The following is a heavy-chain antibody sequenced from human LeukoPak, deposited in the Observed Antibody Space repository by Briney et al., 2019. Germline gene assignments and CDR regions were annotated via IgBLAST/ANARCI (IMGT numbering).Heavy chain of an antibody. CDR3: ARGGGYYYYGMDV. D-gene: IGHD3-16*01. Sequence: SETLSLTCTVSGGSISSGSYYWSWIRQPAGKGLEWIGRIYTSGSTNYNPSLKSRFTISVDTSKNQFSLKLSSVTAADTAVYYCARGGGYYYYGMDVWGQGTTVTVSS. CDR1: GGSISSGSYY. V-gene: IGHV4-61*02. CDR2: IYTSGST. J-gene: IGHJ6*02.